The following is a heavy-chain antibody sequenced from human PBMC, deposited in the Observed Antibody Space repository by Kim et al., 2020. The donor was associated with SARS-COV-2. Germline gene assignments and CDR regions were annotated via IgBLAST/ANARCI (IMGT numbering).Heavy chain of an antibody. V-gene: IGHV4-39*01. CDR1: GDSFISANYY. D-gene: IGHD2-21*01. CDR2: LHYSGTA. Sequence: SETLSLTCTISGDSFISANYYWGWIRQPPGKGLEYIGNLHYSGTAYYNESLKTRVTISGNPSGGQFSLQLTSVTAADTAVYYCARLPPFGDHQDYWGQGILVTVSS. J-gene: IGHJ4*02. CDR3: ARLPPFGDHQDY.